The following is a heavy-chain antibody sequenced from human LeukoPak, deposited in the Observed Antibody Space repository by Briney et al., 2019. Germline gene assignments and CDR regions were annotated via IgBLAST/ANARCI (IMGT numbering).Heavy chain of an antibody. Sequence: GGSLRLSCAASGFTFSSYSMNWVRQAPGKGLEWVSSISSSSSYIYYADSVKGRFTISRDNAKNSLYLQMNSLRAEDTAVYYCASSSGSYPGYWGQGTLVTVPS. D-gene: IGHD1-26*01. J-gene: IGHJ4*02. CDR2: ISSSSSYI. V-gene: IGHV3-21*01. CDR1: GFTFSSYS. CDR3: ASSSGSYPGY.